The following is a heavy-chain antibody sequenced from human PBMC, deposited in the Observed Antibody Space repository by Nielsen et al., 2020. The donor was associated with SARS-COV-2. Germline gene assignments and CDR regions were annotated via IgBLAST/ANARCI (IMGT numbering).Heavy chain of an antibody. V-gene: IGHV3-20*01. D-gene: IGHD1-26*01. CDR1: GFTFDEYG. CDR2: IYWNGGST. Sequence: GESLKISCAASGFTFDEYGMSWVRQAPGKGLEWVSGIYWNGGSTGSADSVKGRFPISRDNAKNSLYLLMNSLRAEDTALYHCATYPWERGLYGMDVWGQGTTVTVSS. CDR3: ATYPWERGLYGMDV. J-gene: IGHJ6*02.